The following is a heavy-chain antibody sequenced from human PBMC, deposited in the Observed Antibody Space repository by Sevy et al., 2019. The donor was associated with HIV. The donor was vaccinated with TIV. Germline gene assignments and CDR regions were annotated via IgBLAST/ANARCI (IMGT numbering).Heavy chain of an antibody. D-gene: IGHD3-22*01. V-gene: IGHV3-7*01. Sequence: GGSLRLSCAASGFTLSSYWMSWVRQAPGKGLEWVPNIKQDGSEKYYVDSVKGRFTISRDNAQNSLYLQMNSLRVEDTAAYYCARARAYYYDNSGYSFDYWGQGTLVTVSS. CDR2: IKQDGSEK. J-gene: IGHJ4*02. CDR3: ARARAYYYDNSGYSFDY. CDR1: GFTLSSYW.